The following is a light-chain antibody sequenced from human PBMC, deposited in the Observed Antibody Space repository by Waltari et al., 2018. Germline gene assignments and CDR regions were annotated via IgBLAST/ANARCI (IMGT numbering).Light chain of an antibody. V-gene: IGKV3-20*01. CDR1: QSVSRA. CDR3: QHYVRLPAT. Sequence: EIVLPQSPGTLPLSPGERATLSCRASQSVSRALAWYQQKPGQAPRLLIYDASTRATGIPDRFSGSGSGTDFSLTISRLEPDDFAVYYCQHYVRLPATFGQGTTVEI. J-gene: IGKJ1*01. CDR2: DAS.